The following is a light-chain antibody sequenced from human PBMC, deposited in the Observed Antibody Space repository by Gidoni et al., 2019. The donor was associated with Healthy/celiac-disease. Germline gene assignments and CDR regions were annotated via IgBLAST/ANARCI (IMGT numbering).Light chain of an antibody. CDR3: TSRDSSGNHVV. V-gene: IGLV3-19*01. CDR2: GKN. Sequence: SSELTQDPAVSVALGQTVRITCQGDSLRSYYAIWYQQKPGQAPVLVIYGKNNRPSGIPDPFSGSSSGNTASLTITGAQAEDEADYYCTSRDSSGNHVVFGGGTKLTVL. J-gene: IGLJ2*01. CDR1: SLRSYY.